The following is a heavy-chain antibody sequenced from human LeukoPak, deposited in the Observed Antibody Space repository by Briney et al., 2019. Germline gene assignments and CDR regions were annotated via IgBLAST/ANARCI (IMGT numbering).Heavy chain of an antibody. CDR1: GGSISSSSYY. CDR3: AGRITIFGVAVRDFDY. J-gene: IGHJ4*02. V-gene: IGHV4-39*01. D-gene: IGHD3-3*01. CDR2: IYYSGSA. Sequence: PSETLSLTCTVSGGSISSSSYYWGWIRQPPGKGLEWIGSIYYSGSAYYNPSLKSRVTISGDTSKNQFSLKLSSVTAADTAVYYCAGRITIFGVAVRDFDYWGREPWSPSPQ.